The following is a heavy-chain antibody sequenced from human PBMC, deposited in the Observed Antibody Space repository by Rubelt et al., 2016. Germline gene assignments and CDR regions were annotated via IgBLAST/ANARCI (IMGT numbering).Heavy chain of an antibody. CDR1: GFTFSSYA. V-gene: IGHV3-30*04. D-gene: IGHD1-7*01. J-gene: IGHJ6*02. Sequence: VQLVESGGGLVQPGGSLRLSCAASGFTFSSYAMHWVRQAPGKGLEWVAVISYEGSNKYYADSVKGRFTISRDNSKNTLYLQMNSLRAEDTAVYYCARGRELYYYGMDVWGQGTTVTVSS. CDR3: ARGRELYYYGMDV. CDR2: ISYEGSNK.